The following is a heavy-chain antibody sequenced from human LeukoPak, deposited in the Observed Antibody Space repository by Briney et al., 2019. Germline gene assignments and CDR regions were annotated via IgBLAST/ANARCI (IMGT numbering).Heavy chain of an antibody. V-gene: IGHV4-39*07. CDR3: ARPNYYDSSGXSDY. J-gene: IGHJ4*02. CDR1: GGSISSSSYS. Sequence: SETLSLTCTVSGGSISSSSYSWGWIRQPPGKGLEWIGEINHSGSTNYNPSLKSRVTISVDTSKNQFSLKLSSVTAADTAVYYXARPNYYDSSGXSDYWGQGTLXTXXS. D-gene: IGHD3-22*01. CDR2: INHSGST.